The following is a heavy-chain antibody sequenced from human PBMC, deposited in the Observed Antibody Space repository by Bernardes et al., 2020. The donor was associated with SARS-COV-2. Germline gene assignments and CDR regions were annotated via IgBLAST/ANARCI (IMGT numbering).Heavy chain of an antibody. CDR2: INAGNGNT. D-gene: IGHD3-3*01. CDR1: GYTFTSYA. CDR3: ARDSPIRFLEWSYYYFDY. V-gene: IGHV1-3*01. J-gene: IGHJ4*02. Sequence: ASVKVSCKASGYTFTSYAMHWVRQAPGQRLEWMGWINAGNGNTKYSQKFQGRVTITRDTSASTAYMELSSLRSEDTAVYYCARDSPIRFLEWSYYYFDYWGQGTLVTVSS.